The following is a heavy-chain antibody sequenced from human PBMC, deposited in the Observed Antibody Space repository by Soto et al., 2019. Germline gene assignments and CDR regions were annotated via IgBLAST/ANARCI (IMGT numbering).Heavy chain of an antibody. CDR1: GYTFTSYG. J-gene: IGHJ3*02. V-gene: IGHV1-18*01. CDR3: ARALGYCSGGSCYSADAFDI. Sequence: QVQLVQSGAEVKKPGASVKVSCKASGYTFTSYGISWVRQAPGQGLEWMGWISAYNGNTNYAQKLQGRGTMTTDTSTRTAYKGVRSLRSDDTAVYYCARALGYCSGGSCYSADAFDIWGQGTMVTVSS. CDR2: ISAYNGNT. D-gene: IGHD2-15*01.